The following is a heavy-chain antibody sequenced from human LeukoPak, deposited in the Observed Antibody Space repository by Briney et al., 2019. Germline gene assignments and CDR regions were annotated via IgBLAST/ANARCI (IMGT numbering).Heavy chain of an antibody. CDR3: AKDFYRAVAGSIGF. Sequence: PGGSLRLSCAASGFTVSSNYMSWVRQAPGKGLEWVSVIYSGGSTYYADSVKGRFTISRHNSKNTLYLQMNSLRAEDTALYYCAKDFYRAVAGSIGFWGQGILVTVSS. CDR2: IYSGGST. J-gene: IGHJ4*02. V-gene: IGHV3-53*04. CDR1: GFTVSSNY. D-gene: IGHD6-19*01.